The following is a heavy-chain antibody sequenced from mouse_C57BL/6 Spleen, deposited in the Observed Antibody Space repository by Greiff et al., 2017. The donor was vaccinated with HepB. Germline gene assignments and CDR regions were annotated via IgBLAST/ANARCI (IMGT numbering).Heavy chain of an antibody. V-gene: IGHV1-26*01. D-gene: IGHD2-5*01. CDR1: GYTFTDYY. Sequence: EVQLQQSGPELVKPGASVKISCKASGYTFTDYYMNWVKQSHGKSLEWIGDINPNNGGTSYNQKFKGKATLTVDKSSSTAYMELRSLTSEDSAVYYCASIESNYVFMDYWGQGTSVTVSS. CDR2: INPNNGGT. J-gene: IGHJ4*01. CDR3: ASIESNYVFMDY.